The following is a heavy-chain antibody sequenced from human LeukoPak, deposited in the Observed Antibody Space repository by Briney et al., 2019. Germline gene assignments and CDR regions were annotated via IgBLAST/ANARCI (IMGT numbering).Heavy chain of an antibody. CDR2: ISAYNGNT. D-gene: IGHD1-26*01. V-gene: IGHV1-18*01. CDR3: ARDRGCPYYYGMDV. Sequence: GASVKVSCKASGYTFTSYGISWVRQAPGQGLEWMGWISAYNGNTNYAQKLQGRVTMTTDTSTSTAYMELRSLRSDDTAVYYCARDRGCPYYYGMDVWGQGTTVTVSS. CDR1: GYTFTSYG. J-gene: IGHJ6*02.